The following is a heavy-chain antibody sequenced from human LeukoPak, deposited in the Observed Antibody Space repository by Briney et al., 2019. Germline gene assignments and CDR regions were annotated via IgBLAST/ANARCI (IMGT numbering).Heavy chain of an antibody. CDR2: IYYSGST. V-gene: IGHV4-59*12. D-gene: IGHD3-22*01. CDR1: GGSISSYY. J-gene: IGHJ4*02. CDR3: ARVSTGDSSGYFDY. Sequence: SETLSLTCTVSGGSISSYYWSWIRQPPGKGLEWIGYIYYSGSTYYNPSLKSRVTISVDTSKNQFSLKLNSVTAADTAVYYCARVSTGDSSGYFDYWGQGTLVTVSS.